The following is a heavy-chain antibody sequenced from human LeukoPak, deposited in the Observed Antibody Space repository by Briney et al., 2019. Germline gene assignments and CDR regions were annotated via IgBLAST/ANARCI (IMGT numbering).Heavy chain of an antibody. CDR2: TSNDESIK. D-gene: IGHD1-14*01. CDR1: GFTFNSYT. V-gene: IGHV3-30-3*01. J-gene: IGHJ4*02. CDR3: ARDPILGPPDYFDY. Sequence: GSLRLSCAASGFTFNSYTMFWVRQAPGKGLEWVAVTSNDESIKYYADSVKGRFTISRDNSRDTLFLEMSSLRVEDTAVYYCARDPILGPPDYFDYWGRGTLVTVSS.